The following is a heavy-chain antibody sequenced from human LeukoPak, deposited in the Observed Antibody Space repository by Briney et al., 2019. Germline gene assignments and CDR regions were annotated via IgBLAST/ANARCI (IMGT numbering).Heavy chain of an antibody. D-gene: IGHD1-1*01. CDR1: GGSISIYY. Sequence: SETLSLTCTISGGSISIYYWNWIRQPPGKGLEWIGYIYYNGNTNYNPSLKSRVTMSVDTSKNQFSLQLSSVTAADTAIYYCAREYNALLDYWGQGTLVTVSS. CDR2: IYYNGNT. CDR3: AREYNALLDY. V-gene: IGHV4-59*01. J-gene: IGHJ4*02.